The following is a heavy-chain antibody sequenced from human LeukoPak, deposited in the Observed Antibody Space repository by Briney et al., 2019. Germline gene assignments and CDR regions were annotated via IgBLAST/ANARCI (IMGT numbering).Heavy chain of an antibody. CDR2: ISSSGSTI. Sequence: GGSLRLSCAASGFSFSSYEMNWVRQAPGKGLEWVSYISSSGSTIYYADSVKGRLTVSRDNAKNSLYLQMNSLRAEDTAVYYCARSVRGLAVASHFDYWGQGTLVTVSS. CDR1: GFSFSSYE. J-gene: IGHJ4*02. CDR3: ARSVRGLAVASHFDY. V-gene: IGHV3-48*03. D-gene: IGHD6-19*01.